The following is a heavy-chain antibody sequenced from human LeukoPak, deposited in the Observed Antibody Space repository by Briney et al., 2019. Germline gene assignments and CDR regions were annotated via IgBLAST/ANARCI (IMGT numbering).Heavy chain of an antibody. CDR3: ARRERGYSYGCAFDI. D-gene: IGHD5-18*01. J-gene: IGHJ3*02. V-gene: IGHV4-30-4*01. Sequence: SETLSLTCTVSGGSISSGDYYWGWIRQPPGKGLEWVGYILYSGNTYYNPSLKRRVTISVDTSKNQFSLKLSSVTAADTAVYYCARRERGYSYGCAFDIWGQGTMVTVSS. CDR2: ILYSGNT. CDR1: GGSISSGDYY.